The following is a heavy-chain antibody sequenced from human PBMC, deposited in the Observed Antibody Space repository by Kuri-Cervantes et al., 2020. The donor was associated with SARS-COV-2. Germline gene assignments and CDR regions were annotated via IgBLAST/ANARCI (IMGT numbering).Heavy chain of an antibody. Sequence: GESLKISCAASGFTFSSYWMHWVRQAPGKGLVWVSRINSDGSSTSYVDSVKGRFTISRDNAKNTLYLQMNSLRAEDTAVYYCATQGTIYYYDTLWGQGTLVTVSS. D-gene: IGHD3-22*01. J-gene: IGHJ4*02. V-gene: IGHV3-74*01. CDR2: INSDGSST. CDR1: GFTFSSYW. CDR3: ATQGTIYYYDTL.